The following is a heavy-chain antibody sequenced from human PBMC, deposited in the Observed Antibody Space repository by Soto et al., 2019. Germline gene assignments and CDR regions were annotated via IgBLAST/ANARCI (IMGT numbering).Heavy chain of an antibody. CDR2: ISGSGGST. CDR1: GFTFSSYA. D-gene: IGHD3-10*01. Sequence: EVQLLESGGGLVQPGGSLRLSCAASGFTFSSYAMSWVRQAPGKGLEWVSAISGSGGSTYYADSVKGRFTISRDNSKNTLYLQINTLRAEDTAVYYSEATSSLYGSGSYIWGQGTMVTVSS. J-gene: IGHJ3*02. CDR3: EATSSLYGSGSYI. V-gene: IGHV3-23*01.